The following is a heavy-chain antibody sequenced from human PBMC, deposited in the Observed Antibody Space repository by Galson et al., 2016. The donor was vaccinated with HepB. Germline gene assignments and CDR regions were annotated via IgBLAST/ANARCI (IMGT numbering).Heavy chain of an antibody. CDR3: AKRDLLWFGDPNAFDV. CDR1: GFTFTNYG. J-gene: IGHJ3*01. D-gene: IGHD3-10*01. CDR2: ISNDGSKR. V-gene: IGHV3-30*18. Sequence: SLRLSCAASGFTFTNYGMNWLRQAPGKGLEWVAYISNDGSKRYFADSVKGRFTISRDNPKNTLFLHMSSLRAEDTAVYYCAKRDLLWFGDPNAFDVWGQGTMVTVSS.